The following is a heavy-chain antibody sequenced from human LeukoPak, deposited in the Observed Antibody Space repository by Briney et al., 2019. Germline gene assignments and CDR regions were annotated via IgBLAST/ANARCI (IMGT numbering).Heavy chain of an antibody. CDR2: MNPGSGDT. CDR3: ARGLGSYDTTWYPPLRY. J-gene: IGHJ4*02. CDR1: GYSFTSYG. V-gene: IGHV1-8*02. Sequence: ASVKVSCKASGYSFTSYGISWVRQAAGKGLEWMGWMNPGSGDTGYEQKFQGRVTMTRDTSINTAYMELSSLTSEDAAIYYCARGLGSYDTTWYPPLRYWGQGTLVTVSS. D-gene: IGHD3-22*01.